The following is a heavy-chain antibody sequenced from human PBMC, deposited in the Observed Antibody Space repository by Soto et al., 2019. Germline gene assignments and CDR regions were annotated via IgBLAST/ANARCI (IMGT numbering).Heavy chain of an antibody. V-gene: IGHV5-51*01. D-gene: IGHD6-6*01. CDR3: ARTRSFTLGFYYDGMDV. Sequence: KVSCKASGGTFSSYAISWVRQMPGKDLEWMGIIYPGDSDTRYSPSFQGQVTISADKSLRTAYLQWTSLKASDTALYYCARTRSFTLGFYYDGMDVWGQGTTVTVSS. CDR2: IYPGDSDT. J-gene: IGHJ6*02. CDR1: GGTFSSYA.